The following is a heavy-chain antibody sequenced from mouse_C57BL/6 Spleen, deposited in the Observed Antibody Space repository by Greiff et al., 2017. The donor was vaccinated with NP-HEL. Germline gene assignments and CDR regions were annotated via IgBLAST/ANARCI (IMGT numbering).Heavy chain of an antibody. J-gene: IGHJ3*01. V-gene: IGHV5-17*01. CDR3: ARTTTGSRGFAY. CDR2: ISSGSSTI. CDR1: GFTFSDYG. D-gene: IGHD1-1*01. Sequence: EVKLVESGGGLVKPGGSLKLSCAASGFTFSDYGMHWVRQAPEKGLEWVAYISSGSSTIYYADTVKGRFTISRDNAKNTLFLQMTSLRSEDTAMYYCARTTTGSRGFAYWGQGTLVTVSA.